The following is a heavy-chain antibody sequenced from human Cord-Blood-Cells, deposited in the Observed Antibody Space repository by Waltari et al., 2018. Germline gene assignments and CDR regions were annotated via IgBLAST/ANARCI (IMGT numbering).Heavy chain of an antibody. J-gene: IGHJ3*02. CDR1: GFTFSSYW. V-gene: IGHV3-7*01. D-gene: IGHD2-21*02. CDR2: IKQDRREK. CDR3: ARVCGGDCYDAFDI. Sequence: EVQLAESGGGLVQPGRSLRLPCAASGFTFSSYWMRWVRQAPGKGLEWVANIKQDRREKYYVDSVKGRFTISRDNAKNSLYLQMNSLRAEDTAVYYCARVCGGDCYDAFDIWGQGTMVTVSS.